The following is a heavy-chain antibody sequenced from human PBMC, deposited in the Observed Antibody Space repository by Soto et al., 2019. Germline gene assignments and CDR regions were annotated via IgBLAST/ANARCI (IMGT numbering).Heavy chain of an antibody. CDR2: IYHSGST. V-gene: IGHV4-30-4*01. CDR3: ATFDGYSYGLLEY. CDR1: GGSISSGNYY. Sequence: SETLSLTCTVSGGSISSGNYYWSWIRQPPGKGLEWIGYIYHSGSTYYNTSLESRVIISVDTSKNQFSLKLTSVTAADTAVYYCATFDGYSYGLLEYWGQGTLVTVSS. J-gene: IGHJ4*02. D-gene: IGHD2-15*01.